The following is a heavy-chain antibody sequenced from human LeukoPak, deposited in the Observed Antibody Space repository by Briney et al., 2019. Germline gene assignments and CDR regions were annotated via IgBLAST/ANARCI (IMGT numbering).Heavy chain of an antibody. CDR2: ISSSGSTI. CDR3: ARVSYYDFWSGYYKGAFDY. V-gene: IGHV3-48*03. CDR1: GFTFSSYE. J-gene: IGHJ4*02. D-gene: IGHD3-3*01. Sequence: GGSLRLSCAASGFTFSSYEMNWVRQAPGKGLEWVSYISSSGSTIYYADSVKGRFTISRDNAKNSLYLQMSSLRAEDTALYYCARVSYYDFWSGYYKGAFDYWGQGTLVTVSS.